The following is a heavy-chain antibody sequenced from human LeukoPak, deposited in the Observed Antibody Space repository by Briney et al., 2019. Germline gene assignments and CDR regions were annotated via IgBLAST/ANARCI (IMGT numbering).Heavy chain of an antibody. CDR2: IYHSGRT. J-gene: IGHJ4*02. V-gene: IGHV4-38-2*02. D-gene: IGHD4-17*01. CDR3: ARRGLTVTPDDY. Sequence: SETLSLTCTVSGYSLSSGYYCGWIRQPPGKGLEWIGSIYHSGRTYYNPSLKRRGTISVDTSNNELSLQLSSVTAADTAVYYCARRGLTVTPDDYWGQGTLVIVSS. CDR1: GYSLSSGYY.